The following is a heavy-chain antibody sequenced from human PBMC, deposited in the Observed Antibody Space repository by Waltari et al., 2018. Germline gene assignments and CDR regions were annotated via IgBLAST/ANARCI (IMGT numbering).Heavy chain of an antibody. V-gene: IGHV3-43*01. D-gene: IGHD5-18*01. CDR1: GFTFDDST. CDR2: INWSGHRT. J-gene: IGHJ4*02. Sequence: EVELVESGGGVVQPGGSLRLSCVASGFTFDDSTMYCVRQSPGMGLELVSLINWSGHRTEYADSVKGRFTVSRDNSKNSLYVEMHNLRTEDSALYYCTKDKSGYSYGPGDFYFDYWGRGTLVTVSS. CDR3: TKDKSGYSYGPGDFYFDY.